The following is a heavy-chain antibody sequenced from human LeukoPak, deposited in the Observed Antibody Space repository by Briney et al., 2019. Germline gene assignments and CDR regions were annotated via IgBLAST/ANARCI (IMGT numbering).Heavy chain of an antibody. CDR3: ARHTRGLGATIDFYGMDV. CDR1: GGSVSSGISY. D-gene: IGHD1-26*01. J-gene: IGHJ6*02. Sequence: TSETLSLTCSVSGGSVSSGISYWSWIRQPPGKGLEWIGYIFYTGTTNYSPSLKSRVTISVDTSKNQFSLKLSAVTAADTAVYYCARHTRGLGATIDFYGMDVWGQGTTVTVSS. V-gene: IGHV4-61*01. CDR2: IFYTGTT.